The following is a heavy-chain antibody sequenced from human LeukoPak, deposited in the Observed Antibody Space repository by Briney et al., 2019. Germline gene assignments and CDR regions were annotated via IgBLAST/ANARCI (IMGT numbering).Heavy chain of an antibody. J-gene: IGHJ4*02. D-gene: IGHD2/OR15-2a*01. Sequence: SETLSLTCTVSGGSISSYYWSWIRQPPGKGLEWIGYIYTSGSTNYNPSLKSRVTISVDTSKNQFSLKLSSVTAADTAVYYCAGVPRDGPNNNHSKNRTNLGLLWGQGTLVTVSS. CDR1: GGSISSYY. CDR3: AGVPRDGPNNNHSKNRTNLGLL. V-gene: IGHV4-4*09. CDR2: IYTSGST.